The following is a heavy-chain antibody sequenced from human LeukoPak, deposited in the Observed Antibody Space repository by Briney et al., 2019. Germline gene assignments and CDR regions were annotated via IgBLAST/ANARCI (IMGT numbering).Heavy chain of an antibody. V-gene: IGHV6-1*01. CDR1: GDSVSSNSAA. CDR2: SYYRSKWYN. CDR3: ARGGRWFDR. J-gene: IGHJ5*02. Sequence: SQTLSLTCAISGDSVSSNSAAWHWLRQSPSRGLEWLGRSYYRSKWYNDYAVSVKSRITINPDTSKNQFSLQLNSVTPEDTAVYYCARGGRWFDRWGQGTLVTVSS.